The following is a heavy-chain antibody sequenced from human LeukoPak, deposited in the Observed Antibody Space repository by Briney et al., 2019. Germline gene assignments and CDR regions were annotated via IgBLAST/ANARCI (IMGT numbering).Heavy chain of an antibody. V-gene: IGHV3-23*01. J-gene: IGHJ5*02. CDR3: AKVIGACPFDP. Sequence: PGGSLRLSCTASGFTFSSFAKTWVRQATGKGLEWVSDISGSGSSTYYADSVQGRFPISKDNSNNTVYLQVNSLRVEDTAIYYCAKVIGACPFDPWGQGTLVTVSS. CDR2: ISGSGSST. CDR1: GFTFSSFA. D-gene: IGHD1-26*01.